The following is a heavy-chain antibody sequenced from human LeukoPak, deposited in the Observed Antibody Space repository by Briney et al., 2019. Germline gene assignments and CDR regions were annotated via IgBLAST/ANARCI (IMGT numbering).Heavy chain of an antibody. Sequence: GGSLRLSCAASGFTVSSNYMSWVRQAPGKGLEWVSVIYSGGSTYYADSVKGRFTISRDNSKNTLYLQMNSLRAEDTAVYYCAKDQFGDWEGAFDIWGQGTMVTVSS. V-gene: IGHV3-66*01. J-gene: IGHJ3*02. CDR3: AKDQFGDWEGAFDI. CDR2: IYSGGST. CDR1: GFTVSSNY. D-gene: IGHD3-16*01.